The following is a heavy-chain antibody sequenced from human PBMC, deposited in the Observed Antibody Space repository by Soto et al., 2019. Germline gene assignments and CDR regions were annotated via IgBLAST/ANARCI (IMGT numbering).Heavy chain of an antibody. J-gene: IGHJ6*02. D-gene: IGHD5-18*01. CDR3: ARLHSHGTYGMDV. Sequence: GASVKVSCKASGGSFTYTLSWVRQAPGQGLEWMGGIIPIFGTANYAQKFQGRVTITADESTKTAYIELSTLRSEDTAVYYCARLHSHGTYGMDVWGQGTTVTVS. CDR1: GGSFTYT. V-gene: IGHV1-69*13. CDR2: IIPIFGTA.